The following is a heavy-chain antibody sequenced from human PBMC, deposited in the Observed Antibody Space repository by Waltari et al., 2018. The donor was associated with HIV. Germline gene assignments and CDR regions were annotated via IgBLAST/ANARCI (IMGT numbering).Heavy chain of an antibody. D-gene: IGHD2-21*01. J-gene: IGHJ5*01. V-gene: IGHV4-30-4*01. CDR3: GREVYCGGKRCSPHYFFDS. Sequence: QVQLVESGPGLVKAAQTLSLTCSVSGASIKSDEAYWSWVRQPPGMALGWVGYILYTGTTNGIPSLKGRLSISIDRPQNQFSMRLTAVTAADTVVYYCGREVYCGGKRCSPHYFFDSWGQEIFVPVPS. CDR1: GASIKSDEAY. CDR2: ILYTGTT.